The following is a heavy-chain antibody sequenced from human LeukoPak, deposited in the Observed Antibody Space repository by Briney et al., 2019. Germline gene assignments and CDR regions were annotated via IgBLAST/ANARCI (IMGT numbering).Heavy chain of an antibody. J-gene: IGHJ4*02. V-gene: IGHV3-9*03. Sequence: PGGSLRLSCAASGFTFDDYAMRWVRQAPGKGLEWVSGISWNSGSIGYADSVKGRFTISRDNAKNSLYLQMNSLRAEDMALYYCAKASGDYFDYWGQGTLVTVSS. D-gene: IGHD1-26*01. CDR2: ISWNSGSI. CDR3: AKASGDYFDY. CDR1: GFTFDDYA.